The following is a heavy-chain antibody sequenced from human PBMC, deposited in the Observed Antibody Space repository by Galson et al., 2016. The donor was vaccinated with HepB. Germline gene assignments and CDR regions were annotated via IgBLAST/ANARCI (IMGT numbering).Heavy chain of an antibody. CDR2: INWKSTIV. Sequence: SLRLSCAASGFTFDDYGMHWVRQAPGKGLEWVSGINWKSTIVSYADSVKGRFTISRDNSKNSLNLQMDSLRVEDTALYYCAKDLAHALATINFDSRGQGALVTVSS. J-gene: IGHJ5*01. D-gene: IGHD5-12*01. CDR1: GFTFDDYG. CDR3: AKDLAHALATINFDS. V-gene: IGHV3-9*01.